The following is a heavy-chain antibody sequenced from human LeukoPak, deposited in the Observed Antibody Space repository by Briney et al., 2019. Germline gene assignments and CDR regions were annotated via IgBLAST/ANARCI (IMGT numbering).Heavy chain of an antibody. CDR1: GGTFSSYA. J-gene: IGHJ6*03. CDR3: ARVWSLANYSYYYYYMDV. CDR2: IIPIFGTA. Sequence: SVKVSCKASGGTFSSYAISWVRQAPGQGREWMGGIIPIFGTANYAQKFQGRVTITADESTSTAYMELSSLRSEDTAVYYCARVWSLANYSYYYYYMDVWGKGTTVTVSS. D-gene: IGHD1-7*01. V-gene: IGHV1-69*13.